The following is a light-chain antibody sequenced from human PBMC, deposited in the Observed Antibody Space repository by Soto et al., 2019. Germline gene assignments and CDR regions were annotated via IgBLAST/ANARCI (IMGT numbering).Light chain of an antibody. CDR2: DAS. V-gene: IGKV3D-20*02. J-gene: IGKJ1*01. CDR3: QQRYSGWT. CDR1: QSVSSSY. Sequence: EIVLTQSPGTLSLSPGERATLSCRASQSVSSSYLAWYQQKPGQAPRLLIYDASNRATGIPARFSGSGSGTDFTLTISSLEPEDFAVYYCQQRYSGWTFGQGTKVDIK.